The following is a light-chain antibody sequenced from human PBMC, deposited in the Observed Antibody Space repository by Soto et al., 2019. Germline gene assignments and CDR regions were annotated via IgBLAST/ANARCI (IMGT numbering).Light chain of an antibody. CDR2: GNS. J-gene: IGLJ2*01. CDR1: SSNIGAGYD. V-gene: IGLV1-40*01. Sequence: QSVLTQPPSVSGAPGQRVTISCTGSSSNIGAGYDVHWYQQLPGTAPKLLIYGNSNRPSGVPDRFYGSKSGTSASLAITGLQAEDEADYYCQPYDSSLSGSVVFGGGTKRTVL. CDR3: QPYDSSLSGSVV.